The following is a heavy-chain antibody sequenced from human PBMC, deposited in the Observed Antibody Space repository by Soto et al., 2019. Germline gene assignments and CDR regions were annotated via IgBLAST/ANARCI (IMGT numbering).Heavy chain of an antibody. CDR3: ARELDPYYGGNSLSLDH. D-gene: IGHD4-17*01. V-gene: IGHV1-3*01. J-gene: IGHJ4*02. CDR2: INAGNGNT. Sequence: WASVKVSCKASGYTFTSYAMHWVRQAPGQRLEWMGWINAGNGNTKYSQKFQGRVTITRDTSASTAYMELSSLRSEDTAVYFCARELDPYYGGNSLSLDHWGQGTLVTVSS. CDR1: GYTFTSYA.